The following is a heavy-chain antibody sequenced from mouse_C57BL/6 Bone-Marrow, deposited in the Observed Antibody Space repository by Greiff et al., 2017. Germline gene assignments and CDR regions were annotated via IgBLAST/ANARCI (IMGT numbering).Heavy chain of an antibody. Sequence: EVKLMESGGGLVKPGGSLKLSCAASGFTFSDYGMHWVRQAPEKGLEWVAYISSGSSTIYYADTVKCRFTISRDNAKNTLFLQMTSLRSEDTAMYYCARRYDYAMDYWGQGTSVTVSS. CDR2: ISSGSSTI. D-gene: IGHD1-1*01. V-gene: IGHV5-17*01. J-gene: IGHJ4*01. CDR1: GFTFSDYG. CDR3: ARRYDYAMDY.